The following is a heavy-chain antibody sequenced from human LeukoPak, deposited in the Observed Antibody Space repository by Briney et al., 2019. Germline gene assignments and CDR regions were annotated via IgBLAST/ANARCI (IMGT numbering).Heavy chain of an antibody. CDR3: AGRVTGYSSGYVY. D-gene: IGHD5-18*01. CDR2: ISGSAHKI. V-gene: IGHV3-23*01. CDR1: GFTVSNNY. J-gene: IGHJ4*02. Sequence: GGSLRLSCAASGFTVSNNYMSWVRQAPEKGLDWVSVISGSAHKIRYADSVKGRFTISRDNSENIVYLQMNNLRAEDTAVYYCAGRVTGYSSGYVYWGQGTLVTVSS.